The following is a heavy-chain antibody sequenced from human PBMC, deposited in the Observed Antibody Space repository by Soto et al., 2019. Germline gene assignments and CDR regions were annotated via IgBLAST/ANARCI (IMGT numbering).Heavy chain of an antibody. D-gene: IGHD4-17*01. CDR2: IIPIFRTA. J-gene: IGHJ6*02. CDR1: GGIFSGYA. Sequence: QVQLVQSGAEVKKPGSSVKVSCKASGGIFSGYAISWVRQAPGQGLEWMGGIIPIFRTANYAQKFQGRVTITADESTSTAYMELSSLRSEDTAVYYCARSVDCGDYGGFCYYGMDVWGQGTTVTVSS. V-gene: IGHV1-69*01. CDR3: ARSVDCGDYGGFCYYGMDV.